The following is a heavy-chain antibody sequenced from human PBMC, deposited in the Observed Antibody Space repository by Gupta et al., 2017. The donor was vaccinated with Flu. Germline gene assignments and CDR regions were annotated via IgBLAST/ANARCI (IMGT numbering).Heavy chain of an antibody. V-gene: IGHV3-21*01. CDR2: ISSDSKYM. Sequence: INGVRKATGKGLEWVSFISSDSKYMYDADAVKGRVTSSRDNAKNSLYLQMNSRSAGDTAVYYGGRVGYGSPSEPGPLDDWGHGTLVTVSS. J-gene: IGHJ4*03. CDR3: GRVGYGSPSEPGPLDD. D-gene: IGHD6-6*01.